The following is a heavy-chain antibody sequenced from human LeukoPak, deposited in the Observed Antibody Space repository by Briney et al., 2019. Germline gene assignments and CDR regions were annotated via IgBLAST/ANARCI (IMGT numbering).Heavy chain of an antibody. D-gene: IGHD3-22*01. CDR1: GYTFTSYG. CDR2: ISAYNGNT. CDR3: ARDLRDYYDSSGYYSDY. Sequence: ASVKVSCKASGYTFTSYGISWVRQAPGQGLEWMGWISAYNGNTNYAQKLQGRVTMTTDTSTSTAYMELRSLRSDDTAVYYCARDLRDYYDSSGYYSDYWGQETLVTVSS. V-gene: IGHV1-18*01. J-gene: IGHJ4*02.